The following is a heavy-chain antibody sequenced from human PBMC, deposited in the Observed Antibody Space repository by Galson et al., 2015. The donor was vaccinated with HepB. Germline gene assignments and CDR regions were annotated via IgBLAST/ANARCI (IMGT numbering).Heavy chain of an antibody. CDR1: GFTVSSNY. CDR2: IYSGGST. J-gene: IGHJ6*02. V-gene: IGHV3-66*01. Sequence: SLRLSCAASGFTVSSNYMSWVRQAPGKGLEWVSVIYSGGSTYYADSVKGRFTISRDNSKNTLYLQMNSLRAEDTAVYYCASPDNNRGARVYSSSWYAVFYYGMDVWGQGTTVTVSS. CDR3: ASPDNNRGARVYSSSWYAVFYYGMDV. D-gene: IGHD6-13*01.